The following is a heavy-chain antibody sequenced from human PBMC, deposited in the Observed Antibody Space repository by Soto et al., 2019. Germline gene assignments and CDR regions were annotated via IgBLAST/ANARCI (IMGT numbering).Heavy chain of an antibody. D-gene: IGHD4-17*01. CDR2: IYYSGST. CDR1: GGSISSYY. Sequence: HSATLSLTCTISGGSISSYYWSWIRQPPGKGLEWIGYIYYSGSTNYNPSLKSRVTISVDTSKNQFSLKLSSVTAADTAVYYCARQYGDYVRGAFDIWGQGTMVTVSS. J-gene: IGHJ3*02. V-gene: IGHV4-59*01. CDR3: ARQYGDYVRGAFDI.